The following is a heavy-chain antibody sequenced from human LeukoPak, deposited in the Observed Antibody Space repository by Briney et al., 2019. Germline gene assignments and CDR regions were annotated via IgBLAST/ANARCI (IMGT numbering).Heavy chain of an antibody. J-gene: IGHJ3*02. CDR2: INPSGGST. Sequence: ASVKVSCKASGYTFTSYYMHWVRQAPGQGLEWMGIINPSGGSTSYAQKFQGRVTMTRDTSTSTVYMELSSLRSEDTAVYFCARDIDVVVAATGSTTLYAIDIWGQGTMVTVSS. D-gene: IGHD2-15*01. V-gene: IGHV1-46*01. CDR1: GYTFTSYY. CDR3: ARDIDVVVAATGSTTLYAIDI.